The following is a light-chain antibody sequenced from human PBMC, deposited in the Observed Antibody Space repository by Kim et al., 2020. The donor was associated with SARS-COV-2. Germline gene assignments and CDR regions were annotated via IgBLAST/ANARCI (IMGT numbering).Light chain of an antibody. CDR3: QQYSTYPLT. CDR2: KAS. Sequence: DIQMTQSHSTLSASVGDRVTITCRASQRINSWLAWYQQKPGKSPTLLIFKASTLESGVPSRFSGSGSGTDCSLTIDSLQPDDFATYYCQQYSTYPLTCGGGTKVYIK. V-gene: IGKV1-5*03. J-gene: IGKJ4*01. CDR1: QRINSW.